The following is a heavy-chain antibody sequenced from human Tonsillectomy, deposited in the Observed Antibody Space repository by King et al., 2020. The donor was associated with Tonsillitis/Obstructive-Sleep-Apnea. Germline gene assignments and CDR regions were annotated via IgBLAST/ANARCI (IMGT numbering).Heavy chain of an antibody. J-gene: IGHJ4*02. CDR2: IFYSGST. CDR3: ARVHPYYYDDFGYPYYFDY. Sequence: QLQESGPGLVKPSETLSLTCTVSGVSISSTSYQWGWIRQPPGKGLEWMASIFYSGSTYYNPSLKSRVTISVDTSKNQISLKLTSVTAADTAVYYCARVHPYYYDDFGYPYYFDYWGQGTLVTVSS. D-gene: IGHD3-22*01. CDR1: GVSISSTSYQ. V-gene: IGHV4-39*01.